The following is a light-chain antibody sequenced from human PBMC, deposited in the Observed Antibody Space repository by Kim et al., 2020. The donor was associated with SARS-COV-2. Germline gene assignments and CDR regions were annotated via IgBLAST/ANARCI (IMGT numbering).Light chain of an antibody. CDR1: QSISSW. Sequence: DIQMTQSPSTLSASVGDRVTITCRASQSISSWLAWYQQKPGKAPKLLIYKASSLESGVPSRFSGSGSGTEFTLTISSLQPDDFATYYCQQYNSDSLTFGGGTTVDIK. V-gene: IGKV1-5*03. CDR3: QQYNSDSLT. CDR2: KAS. J-gene: IGKJ4*01.